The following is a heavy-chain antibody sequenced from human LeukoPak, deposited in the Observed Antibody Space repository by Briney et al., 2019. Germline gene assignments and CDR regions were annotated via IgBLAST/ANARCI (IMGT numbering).Heavy chain of an antibody. CDR1: GDSVSSNSAA. CDR2: TYYRSKWYN. Sequence: SQTLSLTCAISGDSVSSNSAAWNWIRQSPSRGLEWLGRTYYRSKWYNDYAVSVKSRITINPDTSKSQFSLQLNSVTPEDTAVYYCAREGGVVAATAGAGYFDYWGQGTLVTVS. D-gene: IGHD2-15*01. J-gene: IGHJ4*02. CDR3: AREGGVVAATAGAGYFDY. V-gene: IGHV6-1*01.